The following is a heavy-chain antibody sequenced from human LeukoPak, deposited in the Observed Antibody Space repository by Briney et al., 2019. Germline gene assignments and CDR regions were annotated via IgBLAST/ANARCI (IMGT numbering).Heavy chain of an antibody. Sequence: GASVKVSCKASGYTFTGYYMHWVRQAPGQGLEWMGWINPNSGGTNYAQKFQGWVTMTRDTSISTAYMELSRLRSDDTAVYYCARGPSPCSSRPNWFDPWGQGTLVTVSS. CDR3: ARGPSPCSSRPNWFDP. V-gene: IGHV1-2*04. J-gene: IGHJ5*02. D-gene: IGHD6-13*01. CDR1: GYTFTGYY. CDR2: INPNSGGT.